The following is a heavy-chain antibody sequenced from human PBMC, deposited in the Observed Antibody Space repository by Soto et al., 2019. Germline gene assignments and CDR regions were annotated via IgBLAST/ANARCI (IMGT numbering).Heavy chain of an antibody. CDR3: AQGVDIVATGYFDY. CDR1: AFTFDDYS. D-gene: IGHD5-12*01. CDR2: ISGNRSSI. V-gene: IGHV3-9*01. J-gene: IGHJ4*02. Sequence: GGSLTLSCAASAFTFDDYSMHWVRPAPGKGMEWVLGISGNRSSIGYAESVKGRFTISRDNAKYSLYMKMNSLRAEDKSLYYCAQGVDIVATGYFDYWGQGTLVTVSS.